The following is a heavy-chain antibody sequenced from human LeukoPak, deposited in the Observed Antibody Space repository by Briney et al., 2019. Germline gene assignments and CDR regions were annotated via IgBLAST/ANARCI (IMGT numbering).Heavy chain of an antibody. Sequence: SVKVSCKASGGTFSSYAISWVRQAPGPGLEWMGGIIPIFGTTNYAQKFQGRVTITADESTSTAYMELSSLRSEDTAVYYCARDLQVGSGDYWGQGTLVTVSS. D-gene: IGHD1-26*01. V-gene: IGHV1-69*13. CDR2: IIPIFGTT. J-gene: IGHJ4*02. CDR1: GGTFSSYA. CDR3: ARDLQVGSGDY.